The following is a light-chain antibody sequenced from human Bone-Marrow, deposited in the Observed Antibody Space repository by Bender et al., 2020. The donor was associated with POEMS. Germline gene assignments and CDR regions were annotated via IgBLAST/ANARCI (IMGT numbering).Light chain of an antibody. CDR1: SSNIGTNP. J-gene: IGLJ3*02. Sequence: QSVLTQPPSASGTPGQRVTISCSGSSSNIGTNPVNWYQQLPGTAPKLLIYINNQRPSGVPDRFSGSKSGTSASLAISGLQSEDEADYYWAALEDSLNGWVFGGGTKLTVL. CDR3: AALEDSLNGWV. V-gene: IGLV1-44*01. CDR2: INN.